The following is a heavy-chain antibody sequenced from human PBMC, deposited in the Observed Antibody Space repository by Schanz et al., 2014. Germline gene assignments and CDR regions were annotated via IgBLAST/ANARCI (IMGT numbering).Heavy chain of an antibody. V-gene: IGHV3-48*01. CDR1: TFTFDHYA. J-gene: IGHJ2*01. D-gene: IGHD2-21*02. CDR3: AKDLGVDCGDGCFNWYFDL. Sequence: EVQLLESGGGLVQPGGSLRLSCSASTFTFDHYAMTWVRQAPGKGLEWVSYISSSSSTRYYADSVKGRFTISRDNAKNSLFLQMNSLRAEDTAVYFCAKDLGVDCGDGCFNWYFDLWGRGTLVTVSS. CDR2: ISSSSSTR.